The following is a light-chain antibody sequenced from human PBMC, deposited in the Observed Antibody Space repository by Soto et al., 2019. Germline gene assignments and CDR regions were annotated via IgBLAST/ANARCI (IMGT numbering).Light chain of an antibody. J-gene: IGKJ3*01. CDR1: QSVNSNY. V-gene: IGKV3-20*01. CDR2: DTS. CDR3: QQYGSSPFT. Sequence: EIVLMQSPGTLSLSPGEVATLSCRASQSVNSNYLAWYQQKPGQAPTVLIFDTSRRATGVPDRFSGSRSGTGFTLTISSLQPVAFAVSYGQQYGSSPFTFGPGTKVNI.